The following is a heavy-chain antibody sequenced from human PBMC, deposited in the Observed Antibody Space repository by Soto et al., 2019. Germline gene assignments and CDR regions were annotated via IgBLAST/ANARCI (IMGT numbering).Heavy chain of an antibody. J-gene: IGHJ5*02. Sequence: QVQLVQSGAEVKKPGASVKVSCKASGYTFTSYDIIWVRQAPGQGLEWMGWMNPSTGNTDNAEKFQGRLTMPRTTSISTVYMGRSSLSFEDTAVYCSARGRIIVAGGFDPWGQGTLVTVSS. D-gene: IGHD6-19*01. CDR1: GYTFTSYD. V-gene: IGHV1-8*01. CDR2: MNPSTGNT. CDR3: ARGRIIVAGGFDP.